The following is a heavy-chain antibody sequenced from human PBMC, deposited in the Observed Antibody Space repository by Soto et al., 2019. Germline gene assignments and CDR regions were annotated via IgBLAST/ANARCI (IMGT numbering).Heavy chain of an antibody. V-gene: IGHV4-59*01. CDR3: AREYGAYSFFFAY. D-gene: IGHD2-15*01. CDR1: GGSITPYQ. CDR2: YSGFT. J-gene: IGHJ4*02. Sequence: SETVSRTCTVCGGSITPYQWSWIRQPPGKGLEWIGGYSGFTNYNPSLESRATISVDHSKNQFFLTLRSVTAADTAVYYCAREYGAYSFFFAYWGQGALVPVSS.